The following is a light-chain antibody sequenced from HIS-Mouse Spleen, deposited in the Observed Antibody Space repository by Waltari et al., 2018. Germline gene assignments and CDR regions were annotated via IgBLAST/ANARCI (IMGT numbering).Light chain of an antibody. V-gene: IGLV2-11*01. CDR1: SSDVGGYNY. Sequence: QSALTQPRSVSGSPGQSVTISCTGTSSDVGGYNYVSWYQQHPGKAPKLMIYDVRKRPSGVPDRFSGSKSGNTASLTISGLQAEDEADYYCCSYAGSMKVFGGGTKLTVL. CDR2: DVR. CDR3: CSYAGSMKV. J-gene: IGLJ2*01.